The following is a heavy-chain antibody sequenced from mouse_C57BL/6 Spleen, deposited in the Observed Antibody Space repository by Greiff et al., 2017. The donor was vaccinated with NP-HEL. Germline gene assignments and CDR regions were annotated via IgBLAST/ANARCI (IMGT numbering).Heavy chain of an antibody. CDR3: ARRSSYYDYEGYFDV. Sequence: QVQLQQSGAELVRPGASVKLSCKASGYTFTDYYINWVKQRPGQGLEWIARIYPGSGNTYYNEKFKGKATLTAEKSSSTAYMQLSSLTTEDSAVYFCARRSSYYDYEGYFDVWGTGTTVTVSS. CDR1: GYTFTDYY. V-gene: IGHV1-76*01. D-gene: IGHD2-4*01. CDR2: IYPGSGNT. J-gene: IGHJ1*03.